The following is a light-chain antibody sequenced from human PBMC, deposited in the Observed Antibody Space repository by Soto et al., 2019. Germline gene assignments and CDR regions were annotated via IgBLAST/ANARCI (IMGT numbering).Light chain of an antibody. J-gene: IGKJ5*01. CDR3: RQYVNLLPIT. CDR1: QDIAKN. CDR2: DAS. V-gene: IGKV1-33*01. Sequence: IQMTQSPSSLSASVGDRVTITCQASQDIAKNLNWYQQKPGKAPKLLIYDASSLQTGVPSRFSGSGSATHFTFPISSRQSEDVATYYCRQYVNLLPITFGQGTRLEIK.